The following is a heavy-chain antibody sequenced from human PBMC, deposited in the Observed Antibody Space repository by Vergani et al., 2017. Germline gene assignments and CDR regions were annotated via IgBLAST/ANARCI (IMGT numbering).Heavy chain of an antibody. V-gene: IGHV1-18*01. CDR3: ARDREDHNYDILTGSLDYYYYMDV. CDR1: GYTFTSYG. J-gene: IGHJ6*03. Sequence: QVQLVQSGAEVKKPGASVKVSCKASGYTFTSYGISWVRQAPGQGLEWMGWISAYNGNTNYAQKLQGRVTMTTDTSTSTAYMELRSLRSDDTAVYYCARDREDHNYDILTGSLDYYYYMDVWGKGTTVTVSS. CDR2: ISAYNGNT. D-gene: IGHD3-9*01.